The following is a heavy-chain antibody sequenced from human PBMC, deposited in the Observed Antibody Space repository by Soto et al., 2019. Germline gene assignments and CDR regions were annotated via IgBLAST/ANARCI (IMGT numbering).Heavy chain of an antibody. J-gene: IGHJ6*02. Sequence: QMQLVQSGAEVKKPGSSLKVSCKASVGTFSSYAISWVRQAPGQGLEWMGGIIPIFGTANYAQKFQGRVTITADESTSTAYMELSSLRSEDTAVYYCAREMLTYSSSWYHGGDYYYGMDVWGQGTTVTVSS. D-gene: IGHD6-13*01. CDR3: AREMLTYSSSWYHGGDYYYGMDV. CDR1: VGTFSSYA. CDR2: IIPIFGTA. V-gene: IGHV1-69*01.